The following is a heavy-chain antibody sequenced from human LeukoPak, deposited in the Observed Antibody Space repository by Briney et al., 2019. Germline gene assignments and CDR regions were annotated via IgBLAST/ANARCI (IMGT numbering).Heavy chain of an antibody. V-gene: IGHV3-33*01. CDR3: ARDPTIAAEYYYYGMDV. Sequence: GRSLRLSCAASGFTFSSYGMHWVRQAPGKGLEWVAVIWYDGSNKYYADSVKGRFTISRDNSKNTLYLQMNNLRAEDTAVYCCARDPTIAAEYYYYGMDVWGQGTTVTVSS. J-gene: IGHJ6*02. D-gene: IGHD6-13*01. CDR1: GFTFSSYG. CDR2: IWYDGSNK.